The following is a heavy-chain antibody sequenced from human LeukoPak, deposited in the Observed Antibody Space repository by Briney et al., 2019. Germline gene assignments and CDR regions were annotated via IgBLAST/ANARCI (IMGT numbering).Heavy chain of an antibody. V-gene: IGHV3-48*03. D-gene: IGHD5-18*01. J-gene: IGHJ4*02. CDR2: ISSSGATI. Sequence: GGSLRLSCVASGFTFHNYEMNWVRQAPGKGLEWVSYISSSGATIYYADAVKGRFTISRDNAKSSLYLQMNSLRAEDTAVYYCTRDAGTRLKYSFGYGDYWGQGALVTVSP. CDR1: GFTFHNYE. CDR3: TRDAGTRLKYSFGYGDY.